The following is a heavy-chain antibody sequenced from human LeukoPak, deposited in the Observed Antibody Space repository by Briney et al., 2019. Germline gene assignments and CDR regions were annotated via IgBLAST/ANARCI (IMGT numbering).Heavy chain of an antibody. Sequence: GGSLRLSCAASGLTFSSYAMAWVRQTPGRGLEWVSVIIGSGGDTNYADSVRGRFAISRDNSKSTLYLQMNNLRDEDTAIYYCAKARGAVAPTGRIFDFWGQGTLVTVSS. CDR1: GLTFSSYA. CDR2: IIGSGGDT. V-gene: IGHV3-23*01. J-gene: IGHJ5*01. D-gene: IGHD2-15*01. CDR3: AKARGAVAPTGRIFDF.